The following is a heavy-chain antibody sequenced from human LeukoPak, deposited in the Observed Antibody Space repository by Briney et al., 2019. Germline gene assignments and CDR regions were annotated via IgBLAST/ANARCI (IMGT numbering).Heavy chain of an antibody. J-gene: IGHJ6*04. CDR1: GDSIDSDYF. Sequence: SETLSLTCTVSGDSIDSDYFWGWIRQPPGKRLEWFGNMYHTGGTYDNPSLKGRVTLSIDTSKNQLFLRLNSATAADTAVYYCVRRSRQWGSFDVWGKGTTVTVSS. D-gene: IGHD3-16*01. V-gene: IGHV4-38-2*02. CDR3: VRRSRQWGSFDV. CDR2: MYHTGGT.